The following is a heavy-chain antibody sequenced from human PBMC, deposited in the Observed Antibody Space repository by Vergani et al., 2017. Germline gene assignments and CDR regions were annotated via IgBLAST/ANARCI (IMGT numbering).Heavy chain of an antibody. V-gene: IGHV1-69*01. CDR2: IIPIFGTA. J-gene: IGHJ6*02. D-gene: IGHD4-17*01. CDR3: ASDGDKPYYYYYGMDD. CDR1: GGTFSSYA. Sequence: QVQLVQSGAEVKKPGSSVKVSCKASGGTFSSYAISWVRQAPGQGLEWMGGIIPIFGTANYAQKFQGRVTITADESTSTAYMELSSLRSEDTAVYYCASDGDKPYYYYYGMDDWGQGTTVTVSS.